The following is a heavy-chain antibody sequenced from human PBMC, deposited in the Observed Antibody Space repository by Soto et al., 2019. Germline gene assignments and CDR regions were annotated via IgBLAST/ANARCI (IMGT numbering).Heavy chain of an antibody. J-gene: IGHJ5*02. Sequence: GESLKISCKGSGYSFTSYWIGWVRQMPGKGLEWMGIIYPGDSDTRYGPSFQGQVTISADKSISTAYLQWSSLKASDTAMYYCARHGMTYYYDSSGYSPNWFDPWGQGTLVTVSS. CDR3: ARHGMTYYYDSSGYSPNWFDP. V-gene: IGHV5-51*01. D-gene: IGHD3-22*01. CDR2: IYPGDSDT. CDR1: GYSFTSYW.